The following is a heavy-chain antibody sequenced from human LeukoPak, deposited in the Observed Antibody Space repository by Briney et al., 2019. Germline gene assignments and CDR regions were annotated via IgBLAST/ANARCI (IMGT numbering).Heavy chain of an antibody. Sequence: SETLSLTCTVSGGSISSGSYYWSWIRQPAGKGLEWIGRIYTSGSTNYNPSLKSRVTISVDTSKNQFSLKLSSVTAADTAVYYCARANPWLSGGTDYWGQGTLVTVSS. J-gene: IGHJ4*02. CDR1: GGSISSGSYY. CDR2: IYTSGST. CDR3: ARANPWLSGGTDY. V-gene: IGHV4-61*02. D-gene: IGHD3-22*01.